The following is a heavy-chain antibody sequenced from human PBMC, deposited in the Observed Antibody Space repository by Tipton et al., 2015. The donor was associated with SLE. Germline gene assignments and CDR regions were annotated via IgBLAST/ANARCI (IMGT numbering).Heavy chain of an antibody. CDR2: IWYDGSNK. CDR3: AKAITGSYFDS. Sequence: SLRLSCAASGFTFSSYGMHWVRQAPGKGLEWVAVIWYDGSNKYYADSVKGRFTISRDNSDDVVYLQMNSLRAEDTARYYCAKAITGSYFDSWGQGTLVTVSS. D-gene: IGHD5-12*01. J-gene: IGHJ4*02. V-gene: IGHV3-33*06. CDR1: GFTFSSYG.